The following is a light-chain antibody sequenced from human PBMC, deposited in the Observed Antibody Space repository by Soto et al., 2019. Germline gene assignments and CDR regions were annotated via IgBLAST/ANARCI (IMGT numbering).Light chain of an antibody. J-gene: IGKJ3*01. V-gene: IGKV3-11*01. Sequence: EIVLTQSPDTLSLSPGERATLSCTASQSVGSSLAWFQQKPGQAPRLLIYDASKRATGIPARFSGSGSGTDFTLTISSLEPEDFAVYYCQQRSNWPPEVTFGPGTKVDIK. CDR2: DAS. CDR1: QSVGSS. CDR3: QQRSNWPPEVT.